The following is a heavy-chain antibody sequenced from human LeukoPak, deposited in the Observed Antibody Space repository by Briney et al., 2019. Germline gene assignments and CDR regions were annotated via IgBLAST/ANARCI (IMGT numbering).Heavy chain of an antibody. D-gene: IGHD6-13*01. Sequence: AIGGRRITKRKGPEWVSTISGSGGSTYYADSVKGRFTISRDSSEKTLYLEMNTLRAEDTGTYYCAKMNGFGPGMIDFWGQGTLVIVSS. CDR2: ISGSGGST. CDR3: AKMNGFGPGMIDF. J-gene: IGHJ4*02. CDR1: A. V-gene: IGHV3-23*01.